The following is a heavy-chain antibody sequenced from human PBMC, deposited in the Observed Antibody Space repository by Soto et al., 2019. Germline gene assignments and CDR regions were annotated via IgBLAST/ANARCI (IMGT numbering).Heavy chain of an antibody. CDR2: INAGNGNT. V-gene: IGHV1-3*01. CDR3: AIDLFDYLWGEDY. J-gene: IGHJ4*02. D-gene: IGHD3-16*01. Sequence: ASVKVSCKASGYTFTSYAMHWVRQAPGQRLEWMGWINAGNGNTKYSQKFQGRVTITRDTSASTAYMELSSLRSEDTAVYYCAIDLFDYLWGEDYWGQGTLVTVSS. CDR1: GYTFTSYA.